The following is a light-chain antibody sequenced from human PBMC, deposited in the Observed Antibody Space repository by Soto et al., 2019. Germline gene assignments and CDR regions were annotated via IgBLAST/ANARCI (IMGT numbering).Light chain of an antibody. Sequence: QSVLTQPASVSGSPGQSVTISCTGTSTDVGAYNYVSWYQQRPGKAPKLMIFEVTKRPSGVPDRFSGSKSGNTASLTVSGVQADDEADYYCSSYAGSNSFVFGTGTKVTV. CDR1: STDVGAYNY. J-gene: IGLJ1*01. CDR2: EVT. CDR3: SSYAGSNSFV. V-gene: IGLV2-8*01.